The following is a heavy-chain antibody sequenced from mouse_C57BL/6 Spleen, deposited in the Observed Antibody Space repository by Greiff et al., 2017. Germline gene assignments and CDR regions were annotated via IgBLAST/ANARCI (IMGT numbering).Heavy chain of an antibody. CDR3: ARAFITTVVAYYYAMDY. J-gene: IGHJ4*01. V-gene: IGHV5-4*03. CDR1: GFTFSSYA. CDR2: ISDGGSYT. D-gene: IGHD1-1*01. Sequence: EVKLMESGGGLVKPGGSLKLSCAASGFTFSSYAMSWVRQTPEKRLEWVATISDGGSYTYYPDNVKGRFTISRDNAKNNLYLQMSHLKSEDTAMYYCARAFITTVVAYYYAMDYWGQGTSVTVSS.